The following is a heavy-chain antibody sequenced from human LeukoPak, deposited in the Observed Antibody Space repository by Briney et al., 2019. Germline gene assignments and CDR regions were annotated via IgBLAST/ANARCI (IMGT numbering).Heavy chain of an antibody. CDR1: GGSISSGGYS. CDR2: IYYSGST. CDR3: ARGDTTMFTYSLWRGTFFDY. Sequence: SQTLSLTCAVSGGSISSGGYSWSWIRQPLGKGLEWIGYIYYSGSTYYNPSLKSRVTVSVDTSKNQFSLKLSSVTAADTAVYYCARGDTTMFTYSLWRGTFFDYWGQGTLVTVSS. J-gene: IGHJ4*02. V-gene: IGHV4-30-4*07. D-gene: IGHD5-18*01.